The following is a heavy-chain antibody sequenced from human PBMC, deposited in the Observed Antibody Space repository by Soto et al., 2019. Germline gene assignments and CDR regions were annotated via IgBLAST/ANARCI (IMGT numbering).Heavy chain of an antibody. D-gene: IGHD3-3*01. J-gene: IGHJ4*02. CDR1: GFIVSSNQ. Sequence: GGSLRLSCVASGFIVSSNQMSWVRQAPGKGLEWVSVIYSGHTTYYADSVEGRFTISRDDSKNTLYLQMNSLRVEDTAVYYCVRGPSDHKLRLVEWPYGDYWGQGALVTVCS. CDR2: IYSGHTT. CDR3: VRGPSDHKLRLVEWPYGDY. V-gene: IGHV3-53*01.